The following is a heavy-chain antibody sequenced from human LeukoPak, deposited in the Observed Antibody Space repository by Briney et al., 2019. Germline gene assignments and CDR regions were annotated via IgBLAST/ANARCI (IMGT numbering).Heavy chain of an antibody. Sequence: PSETLSLTCTVSGGSISSYYWSWIRQPAGKGLEWIGRIHTSGSTNYNPSLKSRVTMSVDTSKNQFSLKLSSVTAADTAVYYCARGSITMVRGSKNYYYYYMDVWGKGTTVTVSS. CDR3: ARGSITMVRGSKNYYYYYMDV. D-gene: IGHD3-10*01. CDR1: GGSISSYY. CDR2: IHTSGST. V-gene: IGHV4-4*07. J-gene: IGHJ6*03.